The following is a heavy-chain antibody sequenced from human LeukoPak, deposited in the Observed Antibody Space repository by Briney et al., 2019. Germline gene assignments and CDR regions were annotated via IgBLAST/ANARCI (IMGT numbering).Heavy chain of an antibody. J-gene: IGHJ3*02. D-gene: IGHD3-10*01. CDR1: GFTFSSYA. CDR2: ISGRDGST. V-gene: IGHV3-23*01. Sequence: AGGSLRLSCAASGFTFSSYAMSWVRQAPGKGLEWVSAISGRDGSTKYADSVKGRFTISRDTSKNTLYLQMNSLRAEDTAVYYCAKDSRPYYYGSGSYATDAFDIWGQGTMVTVSS. CDR3: AKDSRPYYYGSGSYATDAFDI.